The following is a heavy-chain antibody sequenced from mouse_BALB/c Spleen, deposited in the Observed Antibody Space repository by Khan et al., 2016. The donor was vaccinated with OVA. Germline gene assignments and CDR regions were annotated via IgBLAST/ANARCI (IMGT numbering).Heavy chain of an antibody. CDR1: GYTFTDYY. CDR2: ISPGSGAI. CDR3: ARRNYFGYTFAY. V-gene: IGHV1-77*01. D-gene: IGHD1-2*01. J-gene: IGHJ3*01. Sequence: QVRLQQSGAELARPGASVQLSCKASGYTFTDYYINWVKQRTGQGLEWIGEISPGSGAIYYNERFKGKATLTADKSSSPAYMQLSSLTSEASAVYFCARRNYFGYTFAYWGQGTLVTVSA.